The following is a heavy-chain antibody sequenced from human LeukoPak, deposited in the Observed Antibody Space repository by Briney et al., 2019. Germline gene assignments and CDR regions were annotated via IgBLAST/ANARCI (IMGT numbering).Heavy chain of an antibody. J-gene: IGHJ4*02. CDR3: SRGPLPVTYSYDY. CDR1: GFTFSSYA. CDR2: ISYDGSNK. V-gene: IGHV3-30*04. D-gene: IGHD5-18*01. Sequence: GGSLRLSCAASGFTFSSYAMHWVRQAPGKGLERVAVISYDGSNKYYADSVKGRFTISRDNSKNTLYLQMNSLRAEDTAVYYCSRGPLPVTYSYDYWGQGTLVTVSS.